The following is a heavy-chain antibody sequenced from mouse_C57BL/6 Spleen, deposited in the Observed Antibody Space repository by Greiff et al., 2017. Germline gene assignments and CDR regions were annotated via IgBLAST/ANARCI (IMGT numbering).Heavy chain of an antibody. CDR1: GFNIKDYY. J-gene: IGHJ4*01. Sequence: VQLQQSGAELVRPGASVKLSCTASGFNIKDYYMHWVKQRPEQGLEWIGRIDPEDGDTEYAPKFRGKATMTADTSSNTAYLQLSSLTSEDTAVYYCLITTVDYAMDYWGQGTSVTVSS. CDR3: LITTVDYAMDY. V-gene: IGHV14-1*01. CDR2: IDPEDGDT. D-gene: IGHD1-1*01.